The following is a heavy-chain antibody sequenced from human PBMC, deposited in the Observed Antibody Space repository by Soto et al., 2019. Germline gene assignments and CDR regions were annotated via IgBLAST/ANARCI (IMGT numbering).Heavy chain of an antibody. J-gene: IGHJ4*02. V-gene: IGHV3-30*18. D-gene: IGHD2-15*01. CDR2: ISYDGSNK. CDR3: AKDRARYCGGGSCYSIFDY. CDR1: GFTFSSYG. Sequence: QVQLVEPGGGVVQPGRSLRLSCAASGFTFSSYGMHWVRQAPGKGLEWVAVISYDGSNKYYADSVKGRFTISRDNSKNTLYLLMNSLRAEDTAVYYCAKDRARYCGGGSCYSIFDYWGQGTLVTVSS.